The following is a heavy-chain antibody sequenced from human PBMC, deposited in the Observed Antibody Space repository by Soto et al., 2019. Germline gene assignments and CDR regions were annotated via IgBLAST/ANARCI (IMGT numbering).Heavy chain of an antibody. D-gene: IGHD3-10*01. V-gene: IGHV3-33*01. CDR1: GFTFSSYG. CDR2: IWYDGSNK. CDR3: ARGLYGSGSSNPYYYGMDV. J-gene: IGHJ6*02. Sequence: GGSLRLSCAASGFTFSSYGMHWVRQAPGKGLEWVAVIWYDGSNKYYADSVKGRFTISRDNSKNTLYLQMNSLRAEDTAVYYCARGLYGSGSSNPYYYGMDVWGQGTTVTVSS.